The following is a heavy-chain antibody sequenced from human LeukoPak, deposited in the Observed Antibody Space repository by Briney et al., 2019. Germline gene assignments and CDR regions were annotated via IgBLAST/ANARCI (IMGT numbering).Heavy chain of an antibody. J-gene: IGHJ1*01. Sequence: GGSLRLSCAASGFSFNSYAMSWVRQAPGKGLEWVSATNNDGDSTYSADSVKGRFTVSRDNSKNTLYLQMNSLRAEDAAVYYCAQQVGYCSSGNCYFTYWGQGTLVTVSS. CDR2: TNNDGDST. CDR3: AQQVGYCSSGNCYFTY. V-gene: IGHV3-23*01. CDR1: GFSFNSYA. D-gene: IGHD2-15*01.